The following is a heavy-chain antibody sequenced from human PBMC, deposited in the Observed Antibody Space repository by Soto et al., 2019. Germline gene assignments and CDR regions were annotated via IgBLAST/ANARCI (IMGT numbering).Heavy chain of an antibody. CDR2: LYYSGTT. V-gene: IGHV4-30-4*01. Sequence: QVQLQESGPGLVKPSQTLSLTCTVSGGSISSGDYYWSWILQPQGKALEWIGYLYYSGTTYYSPSLKSRVTISADMSKNQFSLRLTSVTAADTAVYYCARDYASGSGPEYWGQGTLVTVSS. CDR3: ARDYASGSGPEY. J-gene: IGHJ4*02. CDR1: GGSISSGDYY. D-gene: IGHD3-10*01.